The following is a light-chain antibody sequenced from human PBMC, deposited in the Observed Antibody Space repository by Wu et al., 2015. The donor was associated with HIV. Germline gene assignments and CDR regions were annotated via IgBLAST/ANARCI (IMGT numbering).Light chain of an antibody. CDR1: QNIRQF. CDR3: QQWSNWPRT. Sequence: IALTQSPVTLSLSPGERVTLSCRASQNIRQFLAWYQQKPGQPPRLLIYDASIRATGIPARFSGSGFGTDFTLDISSVAPEDFAVYYCQQWSNWPRTFGQGT. CDR2: DAS. V-gene: IGKV3-11*01. J-gene: IGKJ1*01.